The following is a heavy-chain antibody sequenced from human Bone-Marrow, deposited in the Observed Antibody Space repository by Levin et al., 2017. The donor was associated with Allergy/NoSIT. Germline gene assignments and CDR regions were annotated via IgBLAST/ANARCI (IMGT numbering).Heavy chain of an antibody. J-gene: IGHJ4*02. CDR3: ARIVGQQVDY. Sequence: SPTLSLPCAISGDSVSSTSAAWNWIRQSPSRGLEWLGRTYYRSKWHNDYAVSVKGRIIINPDTSKNQFSLQLNSVTPEDTAVYYCARIVGQQVDYWGQGTLVTVSS. V-gene: IGHV6-1*01. CDR1: GDSVSSTSAA. CDR2: TYYRSKWHN. D-gene: IGHD6-13*01.